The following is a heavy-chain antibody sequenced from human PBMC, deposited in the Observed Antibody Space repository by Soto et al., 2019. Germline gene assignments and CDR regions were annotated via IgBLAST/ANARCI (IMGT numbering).Heavy chain of an antibody. Sequence: EVQLVESGGGLVKPGGSLRLSCAASGFTFSSYSMNWVRQAPGKGLEWVSSISSSSSYIYYADSVKGRLTISRDNAKNSLYLQMNCLRAEDTAVYYCARDHYDSSGYLASLGYWGQGTLVTVSS. D-gene: IGHD3-22*01. CDR1: GFTFSSYS. J-gene: IGHJ4*02. CDR2: ISSSSSYI. V-gene: IGHV3-21*01. CDR3: ARDHYDSSGYLASLGY.